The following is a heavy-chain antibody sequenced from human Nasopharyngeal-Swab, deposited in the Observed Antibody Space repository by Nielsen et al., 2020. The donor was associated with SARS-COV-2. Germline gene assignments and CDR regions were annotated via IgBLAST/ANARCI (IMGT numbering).Heavy chain of an antibody. J-gene: IGHJ6*02. CDR2: IIPIFGTA. CDR3: ARERVYSSGSYYGMDV. D-gene: IGHD6-19*01. V-gene: IGHV1-69*06. Sequence: SVKVSCKASGGTFSSYAISWVRQAPGQGLEWMGGIIPIFGTANYAQKFQGRVTITADKSTSTAYMELSSLRSEDTAVYYCARERVYSSGSYYGMDVWGQGTTVTVSS. CDR1: GGTFSSYA.